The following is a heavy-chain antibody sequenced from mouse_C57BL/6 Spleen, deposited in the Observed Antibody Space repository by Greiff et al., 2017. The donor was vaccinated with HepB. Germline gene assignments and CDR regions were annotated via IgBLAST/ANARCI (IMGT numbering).Heavy chain of an antibody. CDR2: IRNKANGYTT. CDR1: GFTFTDYY. J-gene: IGHJ2*01. Sequence: VMLVESGGGLVQPGGSLSLSCAASGFTFTDYYMSWVRQPPGKALEWLGFIRNKANGYTTEYSASVKGRFTISRDNSQSILYLQLNALRAEDSATYYCARYDGNFDYWGQGTTLTVSS. D-gene: IGHD2-1*01. V-gene: IGHV7-3*01. CDR3: ARYDGNFDY.